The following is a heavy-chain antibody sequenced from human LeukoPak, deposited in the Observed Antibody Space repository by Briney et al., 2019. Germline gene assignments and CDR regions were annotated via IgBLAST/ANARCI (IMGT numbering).Heavy chain of an antibody. CDR3: ARFQQRGYSGYVLDY. CDR2: IYYSGST. V-gene: IGHV4-61*01. D-gene: IGHD5-12*01. Sequence: SETLSLTCAVSGYSISSGYYWSWIRQPPGKGLEWIGYIYYSGSTNYNPSLKSRVTISVDTSKNQFSLKLSSVTAADAAVYYCARFQQRGYSGYVLDYWGQGTLVTVSS. CDR1: GYSISSGYY. J-gene: IGHJ4*02.